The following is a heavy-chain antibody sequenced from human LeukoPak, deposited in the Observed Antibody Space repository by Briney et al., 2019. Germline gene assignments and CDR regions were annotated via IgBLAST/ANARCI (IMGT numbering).Heavy chain of an antibody. J-gene: IGHJ4*02. D-gene: IGHD3-3*01. CDR3: ARERKITIFGVACDY. Sequence: ASVKVSCKASGYTFTGYYIHWVRQAPGQGLEWMGRINPNGGGTNYAQKFQGRVTMTSDTSISTAYMELNRLRSDDTAVYYCARERKITIFGVACDYWGQGTLVTVSS. V-gene: IGHV1-2*06. CDR2: INPNGGGT. CDR1: GYTFTGYY.